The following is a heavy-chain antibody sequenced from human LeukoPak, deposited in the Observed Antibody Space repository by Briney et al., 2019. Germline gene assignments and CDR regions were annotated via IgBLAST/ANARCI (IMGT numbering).Heavy chain of an antibody. CDR3: AAGGHSGYDSYYFDY. Sequence: GASVKVSCKASGDTFSSYAISWVRQAPGQGLEWMGRIIPIFGTANYAQKFQGRVTITTDESTSTAYMELSSLRSEDTAVYYCAAGGHSGYDSYYFDYWGQGTLVTVSS. J-gene: IGHJ4*02. V-gene: IGHV1-69*05. CDR1: GDTFSSYA. CDR2: IIPIFGTA. D-gene: IGHD5-12*01.